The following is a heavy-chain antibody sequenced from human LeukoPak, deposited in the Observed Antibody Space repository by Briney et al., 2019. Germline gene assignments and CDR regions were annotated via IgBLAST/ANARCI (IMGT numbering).Heavy chain of an antibody. CDR3: ATKAAAYYFES. J-gene: IGHJ4*02. CDR1: GFTFSNYG. CDR2: IQYDGSDE. Sequence: GGSLRLSCAASGFTFSNYGMHWVRQAPGKGLEWVAFIQYDGSDENYADSAKGRFTISRDNSKNTLYLQMNSLRTEDTAVYYCATKAAAYYFESWGQGSLVTVSS. V-gene: IGHV3-30*02. D-gene: IGHD6-13*01.